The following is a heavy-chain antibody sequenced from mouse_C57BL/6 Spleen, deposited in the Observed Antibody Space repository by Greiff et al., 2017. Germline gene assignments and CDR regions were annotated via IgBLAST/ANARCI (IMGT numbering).Heavy chain of an antibody. CDR2: IHPNSGST. Sequence: QVQLQQPGAELVKPGASVKLSCKASGYTFTSYWMHWVKQRPGQGLEWIGMIHPNSGSTNYNEKFKSKATLTVDKSSSTAYMQLSSLTSEDSAVYYCAREGDGYPLYAMDYWGQGTSVTVSS. V-gene: IGHV1-64*01. J-gene: IGHJ4*01. CDR1: GYTFTSYW. D-gene: IGHD2-3*01. CDR3: AREGDGYPLYAMDY.